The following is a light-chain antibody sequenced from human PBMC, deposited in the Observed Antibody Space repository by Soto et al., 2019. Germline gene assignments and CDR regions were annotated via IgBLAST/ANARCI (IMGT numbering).Light chain of an antibody. V-gene: IGLV1-47*01. CDR2: RSS. CDR1: SSNIGINS. J-gene: IGLJ3*02. CDR3: AAWDDSLSGHWV. Sequence: QSVLTQPPSASGTPGQRVTMSCSGSSSNIGINSVYWYQQLPGTAPKLLIYRSSQRPSGVPDRFSGSKSGTTASLAISGLRSEDEADYYCAAWDDSLSGHWVFGGGTKLTVL.